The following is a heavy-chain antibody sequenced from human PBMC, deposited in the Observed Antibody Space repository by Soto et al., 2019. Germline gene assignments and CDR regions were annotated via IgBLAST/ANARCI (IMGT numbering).Heavy chain of an antibody. D-gene: IGHD3-22*01. CDR1: GGSFSGYY. CDR2: INHSGST. CDR3: ARGQRLKYYCDSSGYYYSKPFDY. V-gene: IGHV4-34*01. Sequence: SETLSLTCAVYGGSFSGYYWSWIRQPPGKGLEWIGEINHSGSTNYNPSLKSRVTISVDTSKNQFSLKLSSVTAADTAVYYCARGQRLKYYCDSSGYYYSKPFDYWGQGTLVTVSS. J-gene: IGHJ4*02.